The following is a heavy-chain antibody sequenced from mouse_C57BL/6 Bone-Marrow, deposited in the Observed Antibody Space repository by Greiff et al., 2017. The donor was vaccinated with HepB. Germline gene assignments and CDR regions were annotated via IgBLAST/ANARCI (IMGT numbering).Heavy chain of an antibody. CDR1: GFTFSDYY. CDR3: ARRVDY. J-gene: IGHJ4*01. Sequence: EVQLKESGGGLVQPGGSLKLSCAASGFTFSDYYMYWVRQTPEKRLEWVAYISNGGGSTYYPDTVKGRFTISRDNAKNTLYLQMSRLKSEDTAMYYCARRVDYWGQGTSVTVSS. CDR2: ISNGGGST. V-gene: IGHV5-12*01.